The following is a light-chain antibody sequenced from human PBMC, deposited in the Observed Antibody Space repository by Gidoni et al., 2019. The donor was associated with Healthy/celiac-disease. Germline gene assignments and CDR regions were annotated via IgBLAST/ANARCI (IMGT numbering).Light chain of an antibody. J-gene: IGKJ1*01. CDR2: DAS. CDR1: QSISSY. V-gene: IGKV1-39*01. Sequence: DIQMTQSPSSLSASVVDRVTITCRASQSISSYLNGYQQKPGKAPKLLIYDASSLQSGVPSRFSSRGCGTDFTITISSLQPEDFATYYCQQSYSTPRTFGQGTKVEIK. CDR3: QQSYSTPRT.